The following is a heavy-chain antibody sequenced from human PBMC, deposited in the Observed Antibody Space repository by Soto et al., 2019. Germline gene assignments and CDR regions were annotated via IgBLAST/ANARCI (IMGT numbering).Heavy chain of an antibody. CDR3: XXXXTFSNVGPEKYLQH. V-gene: IGHV3-15*01. J-gene: IGHJ1*01. CDR1: GFTFSNAW. CDR2: IKGKTAGGTT. D-gene: IGHD1-26*01. Sequence: EVQLVESGGGLVKPGGSLRLSCAASGFTFSNAWLTWVRQAPGKGLDWVGRIKGKTAGGTTDYAAAVEGRFTISRDDSXXXXXXXXXXXXXXXXXXXXXXXXXTFSNVGPEKYLQHWGQGTLVTVSS.